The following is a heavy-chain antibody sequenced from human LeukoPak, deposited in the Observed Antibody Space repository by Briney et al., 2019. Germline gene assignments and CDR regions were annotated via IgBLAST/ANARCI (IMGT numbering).Heavy chain of an antibody. CDR1: GCSISSYY. CDR3: ARDSPGGYRLDY. V-gene: IGHV4-4*07. Sequence: SETLPLTCTVSGCSISSYYWSWVRQPAGKGLEWIGRIYTSGSTNYNPSLKSRVTMSVDTSKNQFSLKLSSVTAADTAVYYCARDSPGGYRLDYWGQGTLVTVSS. CDR2: IYTSGST. J-gene: IGHJ4*02. D-gene: IGHD1-26*01.